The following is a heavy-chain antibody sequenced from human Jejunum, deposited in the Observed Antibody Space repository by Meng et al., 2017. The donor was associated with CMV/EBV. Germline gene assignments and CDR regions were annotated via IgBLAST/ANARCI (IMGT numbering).Heavy chain of an antibody. Sequence: AASGFTFSSYWMHWVRQAPGKGLEWVSSISISSFMYYADSVKGRFTISRDNAKNSLYLQMNSLRAEDTAVYYCARVFKGGNYFDYWGQGTQVTVSS. V-gene: IGHV3-69-1*01. CDR3: ARVFKGGNYFDY. D-gene: IGHD1-26*01. CDR1: GFTFSSYW. CDR2: ISISSFM. J-gene: IGHJ4*02.